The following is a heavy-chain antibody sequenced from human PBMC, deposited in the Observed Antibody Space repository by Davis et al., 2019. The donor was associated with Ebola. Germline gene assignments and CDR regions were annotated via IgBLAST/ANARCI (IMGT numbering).Heavy chain of an antibody. J-gene: IGHJ2*01. CDR2: MSSDGRYT. CDR3: AKGGSFDL. Sequence: GGSLRLSCLASGFTFSTFGLHWFRQAPGNVLDWFAIMSSDGRYTSYGDSVKGRFTISRDNLKNTLDLQMKSLRIEDTAVYYCAKGGSFDLWGRGTLVTVSS. CDR1: GFTFSTFG. V-gene: IGHV3-30*18.